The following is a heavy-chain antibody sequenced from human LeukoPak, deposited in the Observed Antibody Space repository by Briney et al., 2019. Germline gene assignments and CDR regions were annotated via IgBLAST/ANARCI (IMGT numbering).Heavy chain of an antibody. CDR1: GGSFSGYY. V-gene: IGHV4-34*01. CDR2: INHSGST. D-gene: IGHD3-16*01. CDR3: ASLGLGVVDY. J-gene: IGHJ4*02. Sequence: SETLSLTCAVYGGSFSGYYWSWIRQPPGKGLEWIGEINHSGSTNYNPSLKSRVTISVDTSKNQFSLKLSSVTAADTAVYYCASLGLGVVDYWGQGTLVTVSS.